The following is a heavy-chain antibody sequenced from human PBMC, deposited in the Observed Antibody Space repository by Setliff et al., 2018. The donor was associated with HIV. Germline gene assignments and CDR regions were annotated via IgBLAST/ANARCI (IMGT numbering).Heavy chain of an antibody. Sequence: SETLSLTCAVYGGSFSGYYWSWIRQPPGMGLEWIGSIYFSESPYYNPSLSSRVTISVDTSKNQFSLKLSSVTAADTAVYYCARETYYYDSIGYWRSDAFDVWGQGTMVTV. CDR2: IYFSESP. J-gene: IGHJ3*01. CDR1: GGSFSGYY. V-gene: IGHV4-34*01. D-gene: IGHD3-22*01. CDR3: ARETYYYDSIGYWRSDAFDV.